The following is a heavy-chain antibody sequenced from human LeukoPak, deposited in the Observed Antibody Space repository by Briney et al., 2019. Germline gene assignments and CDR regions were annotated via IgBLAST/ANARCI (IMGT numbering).Heavy chain of an antibody. Sequence: GGSLRLSCAASGFTFSSYEMNWVRQAPGKGLEWVSGISGSGSSTYSADSVKGRFTISRDNSKNTLYLQMNSLRAEDTAVYYCAKVGNDIVATIAYFLLDYWGRGTLVTVSS. CDR1: GFTFSSYE. V-gene: IGHV3-23*01. CDR3: AKVGNDIVATIAYFLLDY. J-gene: IGHJ4*02. CDR2: ISGSGSST. D-gene: IGHD5-12*01.